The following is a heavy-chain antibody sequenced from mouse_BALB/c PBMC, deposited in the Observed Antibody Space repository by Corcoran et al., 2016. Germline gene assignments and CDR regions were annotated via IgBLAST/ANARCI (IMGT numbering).Heavy chain of an antibody. Sequence: QVQLQQSGAELMKPGASVKISCKATGYTFSSYWIEWVKQRPGHGLEWIGEILPGSGSTNYNEKFKGKATFTADTSSNTAYMQLSSLTSEDSAVYYCARRGGNYVGYFDVWGAGTTVTVSS. V-gene: IGHV1-9*01. CDR3: ARRGGNYVGYFDV. CDR1: GYTFSSYW. CDR2: ILPGSGST. J-gene: IGHJ1*01. D-gene: IGHD2-1*01.